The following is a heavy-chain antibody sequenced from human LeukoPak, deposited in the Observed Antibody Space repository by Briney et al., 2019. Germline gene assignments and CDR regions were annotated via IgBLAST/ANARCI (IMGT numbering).Heavy chain of an antibody. V-gene: IGHV4-34*01. Sequence: SETLSLPCAVYGGPFSGYYWSWIRQPPGKALEWLGEINHSGSTNYNPSLKSRVTISVDTSKNQFSLKLSSVTAADTAVYYCARGRRRRTGFDYRIRSDYCYYYGMDVWGQGTTVTVSS. CDR2: INHSGST. CDR1: GGPFSGYY. D-gene: IGHD4-11*01. CDR3: ARGRRRRTGFDYRIRSDYCYYYGMDV. J-gene: IGHJ6*02.